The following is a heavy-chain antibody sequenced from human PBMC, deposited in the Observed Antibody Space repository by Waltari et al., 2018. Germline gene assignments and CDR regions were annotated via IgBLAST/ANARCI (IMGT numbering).Heavy chain of an antibody. CDR1: GFTFSSYS. J-gene: IGHJ4*02. CDR2: ISSSSSYI. Sequence: EVQLVESGGGLVKPGGSLRLSCAASGFTFSSYSMNWFRRAPGKGLEWVSSISSSSSYIYYADSVKGRFTISRDNAKNSLYLQMNSLRAEDTAVYYCARTLAARPSFIDYWGQGTLVTVSS. D-gene: IGHD6-6*01. CDR3: ARTLAARPSFIDY. V-gene: IGHV3-21*01.